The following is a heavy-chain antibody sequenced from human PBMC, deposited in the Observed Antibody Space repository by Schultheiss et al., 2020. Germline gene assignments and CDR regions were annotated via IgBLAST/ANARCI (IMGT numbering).Heavy chain of an antibody. CDR2: INSDGSST. V-gene: IGHV3-74*01. CDR3: ARAAGISYDIVYGMDV. D-gene: IGHD3-9*01. J-gene: IGHJ6*02. CDR1: GFTFSSYW. Sequence: GGSLRLSCAASGFTFSSYWMHWVRQAPGKGLVWVSRINSDGSSTSYADSVKGRFTISRDNAKNTLYLQMNSLRAEDTAVYYCARAAGISYDIVYGMDVWGQGTTVNVYS.